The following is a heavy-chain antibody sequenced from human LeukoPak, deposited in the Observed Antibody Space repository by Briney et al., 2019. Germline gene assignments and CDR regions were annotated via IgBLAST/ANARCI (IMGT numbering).Heavy chain of an antibody. D-gene: IGHD2-21*02. J-gene: IGHJ4*02. CDR3: VRGSLRLPRSTPDY. CDR1: GFSFSNYW. Sequence: PGESLGLSCAVSGFSFSNYWMHWVRQDPGKGLVWVSYISSDGSVTKYAASVKGRFTISRDNAVDTLYLQMNSLRVEDTAVYYCVRGSLRLPRSTPDYWGQGTLVTVSS. CDR2: ISSDGSVT. V-gene: IGHV3-74*03.